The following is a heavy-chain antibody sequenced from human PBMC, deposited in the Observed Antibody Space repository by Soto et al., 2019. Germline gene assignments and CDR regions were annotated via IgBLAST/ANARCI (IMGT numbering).Heavy chain of an antibody. V-gene: IGHV3-66*01. J-gene: IGHJ4*02. CDR2: IYSGGST. Sequence: EVQLVESGGGLVQPGGSLRLSCAASGFTVSSNYMSWVRQAPGKGLEWVSVIYSGGSTYYADSVKGRFTISRDNSKNTLYLQMNSLRAEDTAVYYCARVGFMVRGGINYWGQGTLVTVSS. D-gene: IGHD3-10*01. CDR1: GFTVSSNY. CDR3: ARVGFMVRGGINY.